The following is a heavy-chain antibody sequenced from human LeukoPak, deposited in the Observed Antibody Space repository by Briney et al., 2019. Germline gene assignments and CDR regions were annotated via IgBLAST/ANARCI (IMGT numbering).Heavy chain of an antibody. CDR3: AEVESSYCRI. J-gene: IGHJ4*02. Sequence: GGSLRLSCVASGLTFGNYGMDWVRQAPGKGLEWVSSIGGGGYTTYYADSVRGRFTISRDNSKNSMYLQMSSLRAEDTAIYYCAEVESSYCRIWGQGTLVTVSS. CDR2: IGGGGYTT. CDR1: GLTFGNYG. D-gene: IGHD3-10*01. V-gene: IGHV3-23*01.